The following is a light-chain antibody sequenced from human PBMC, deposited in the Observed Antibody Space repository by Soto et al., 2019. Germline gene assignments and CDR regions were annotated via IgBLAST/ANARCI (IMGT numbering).Light chain of an antibody. Sequence: QSALTQPASVSGSPGQSITISCTGTSSDVGGYNFVSWYQQHPGKAPKLMIYDVSNRPSGVCNRFSGSKSGNTASLTISGPQAEDEADYYCSSYTSSSTLYVFGTGTKVTVL. CDR1: SSDVGGYNF. J-gene: IGLJ1*01. V-gene: IGLV2-14*01. CDR2: DVS. CDR3: SSYTSSSTLYV.